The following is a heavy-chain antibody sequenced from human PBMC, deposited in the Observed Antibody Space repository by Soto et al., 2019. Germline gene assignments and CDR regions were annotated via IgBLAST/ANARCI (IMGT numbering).Heavy chain of an antibody. CDR1: GFTFNYYW. CDR2: IHSDGSST. Sequence: EVQLVECEGGLVQRGGSLRLSCAASGFTFNYYWMHWVRQAPGQGLVWVSHIHSDGSSTTYADSVKGRFTISRDNAKNTLYLQMNSLRAEDTVVYYCARGDKGGFDLWGQGTTVTVSS. V-gene: IGHV3-74*01. J-gene: IGHJ3*01. D-gene: IGHD2-21*02. CDR3: ARGDKGGFDL.